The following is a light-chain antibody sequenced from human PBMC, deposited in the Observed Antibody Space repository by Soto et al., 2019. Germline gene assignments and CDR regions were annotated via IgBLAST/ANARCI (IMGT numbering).Light chain of an antibody. CDR3: QLYGIPPH. J-gene: IGKJ5*01. CDR1: QSVTNNY. CDR2: GAS. V-gene: IGKV3-20*01. Sequence: EVVLTQSPGTLSLSPGERATLSCVASQSVTNNYLAWYQQRPGLAPRLLIYGASTRTAGIPDRFTGSGSGTDFTLTISRMEPEDFAVDYCQLYGIPPHFCQGTRLEIK.